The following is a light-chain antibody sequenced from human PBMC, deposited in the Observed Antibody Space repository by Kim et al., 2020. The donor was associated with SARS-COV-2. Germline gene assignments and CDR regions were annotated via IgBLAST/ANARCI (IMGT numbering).Light chain of an antibody. CDR3: QQTYTFPFT. CDR1: QNINKF. Sequence: STSVGDSVTITCRASQNINKFLNWYQQEAGKAPKLLIYGASTLERGVPSRFTGRGSGTNFTLTISSLQREDFASYYCQQTYTFPFTFGQGTKLEI. J-gene: IGKJ2*01. V-gene: IGKV1-39*01. CDR2: GAS.